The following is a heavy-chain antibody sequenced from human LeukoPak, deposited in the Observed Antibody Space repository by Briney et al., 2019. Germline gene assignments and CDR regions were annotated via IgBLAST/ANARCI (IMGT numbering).Heavy chain of an antibody. J-gene: IGHJ1*01. CDR3: ARETHLVGATNYEYFQH. CDR2: ISSSGSYI. V-gene: IGHV3-21*01. Sequence: GGSLRLSCAASGFTFSSYSMNWVRQAPGKGLEWVSSISSSGSYIYYADSVKGRFTISRDNPKNTLYLQMNSLRAEDTAVYYCARETHLVGATNYEYFQHWGQGTLVTVSS. D-gene: IGHD1-26*01. CDR1: GFTFSSYS.